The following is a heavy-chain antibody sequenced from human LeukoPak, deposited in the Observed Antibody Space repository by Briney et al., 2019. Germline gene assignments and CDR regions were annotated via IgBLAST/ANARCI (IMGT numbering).Heavy chain of an antibody. J-gene: IGHJ4*02. CDR2: INPNSGGT. CDR1: GYTFTCYY. D-gene: IGHD5-18*01. CDR3: ALETAMVRLLGY. V-gene: IGHV1-2*02. Sequence: ASVKVSCKASGYTFTCYYMHWVRQAPGQGLEWMGWINPNSGGTNYAQKFQGRVTMTRYTSISTAYMELSRLRSDDTAVYYCALETAMVRLLGYWGQGTLVTVSS.